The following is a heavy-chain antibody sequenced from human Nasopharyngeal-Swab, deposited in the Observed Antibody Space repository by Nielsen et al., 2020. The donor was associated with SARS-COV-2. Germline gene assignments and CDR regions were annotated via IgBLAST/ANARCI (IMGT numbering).Heavy chain of an antibody. CDR2: IIPIFGTA. CDR3: ARSRARIQYDFWSGYYYYGMDV. V-gene: IGHV1-69*01. Sequence: WVRQAPGQGLEWMGGIIPIFGTANYAQKFQGRVTITADESTSTAYMELSSLRSEDTAVYYCARSRARIQYDFWSGYYYYGMDVWGQGTTVTVS. J-gene: IGHJ6*02. D-gene: IGHD3-3*01.